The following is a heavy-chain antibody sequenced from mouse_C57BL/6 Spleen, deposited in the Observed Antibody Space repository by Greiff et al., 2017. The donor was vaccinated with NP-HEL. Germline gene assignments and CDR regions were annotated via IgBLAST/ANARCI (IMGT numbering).Heavy chain of an antibody. CDR3: ARIYYDYDGPYFDY. Sequence: EVQVVESGPGLVKPSQSLSLTCSVTGYSITSGYYWNWIRQFPGNKLEWMGYISYDGSNNYNPSLKNRISITRDTSKNQFFLKLNSVTTEDTATYYCARIYYDYDGPYFDYWGQGTTLTVSS. J-gene: IGHJ2*01. CDR2: ISYDGSN. D-gene: IGHD2-4*01. CDR1: GYSITSGYY. V-gene: IGHV3-6*01.